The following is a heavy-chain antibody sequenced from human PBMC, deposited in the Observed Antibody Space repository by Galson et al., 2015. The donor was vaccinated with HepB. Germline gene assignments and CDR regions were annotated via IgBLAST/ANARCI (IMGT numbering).Heavy chain of an antibody. CDR3: VKGNVLLWFGELFSESYYGMDV. J-gene: IGHJ6*02. D-gene: IGHD3-10*01. V-gene: IGHV3-64D*06. CDR2: ISSNGGST. CDR1: GFTFSSYA. Sequence: SLRLSCAASGFTFSSYAMHWVRQAPGKGLEYVSAISSNGGSTYYADSVKGRFTISRDNSKNTLYLQMSSLRAEDTTVYYCVKGNVLLWFGELFSESYYGMDVWGQGTTVTVSS.